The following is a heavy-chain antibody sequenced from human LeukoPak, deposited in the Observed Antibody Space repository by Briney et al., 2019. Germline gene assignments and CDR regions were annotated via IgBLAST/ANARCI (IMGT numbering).Heavy chain of an antibody. CDR2: IKSKGDGGTT. Sequence: GGSLRLSCAASGFTFTNYIMNWVRQAPGKGLEWVGRIKSKGDGGTTDHAAPVKGRFTISRDDSKNTLNLQMNSLKTEDTAVYYCTTYNSRDAFDIWGQGTLVTVSS. CDR1: GFTFTNYI. J-gene: IGHJ3*02. CDR3: TTYNSRDAFDI. D-gene: IGHD2/OR15-2a*01. V-gene: IGHV3-15*01.